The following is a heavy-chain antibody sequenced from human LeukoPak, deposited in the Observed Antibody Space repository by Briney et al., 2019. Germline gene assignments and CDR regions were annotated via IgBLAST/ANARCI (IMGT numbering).Heavy chain of an antibody. Sequence: PGGSLRLSCAASGFTFSTFAMNWVRHTPGKGLEWVSAISGSGGTTYYADPVKGRFTISRDNSKNTLYLQMNSLRAEDTALYYCAKVRFGTGDSYDYWGQGTLVTVSS. CDR2: ISGSGGTT. J-gene: IGHJ4*02. CDR1: GFTFSTFA. D-gene: IGHD3-10*01. CDR3: AKVRFGTGDSYDY. V-gene: IGHV3-23*01.